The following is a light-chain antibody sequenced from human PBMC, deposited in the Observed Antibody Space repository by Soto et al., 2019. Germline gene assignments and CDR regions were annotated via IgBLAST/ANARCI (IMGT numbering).Light chain of an antibody. CDR2: SAS. CDR3: QEHYSGPPVA. V-gene: IGKV1-27*01. CDR1: QVIDKS. Sequence: DIQMTQSPPSLSASVGDRVTITCRASQVIDKSLAWYQQKPGEIPNLLIYSASTLQSGVPSRFSGSGSGTAFTLPITSLQPADVATYYCQEHYSGPPVAFGPGTKVDV. J-gene: IGKJ3*01.